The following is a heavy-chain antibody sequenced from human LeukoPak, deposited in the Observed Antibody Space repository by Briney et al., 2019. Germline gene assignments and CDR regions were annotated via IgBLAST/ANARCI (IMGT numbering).Heavy chain of an antibody. CDR3: ARIRGSSSRINWFDP. CDR1: GGTFSNYA. CDR2: IIPVFEKP. D-gene: IGHD6-6*01. V-gene: IGHV1-69*05. Sequence: SVKVSCKASGGTFSNYAVSWVRQAPGQGLEWMGGIIPVFEKPNYARKFQDRVTITTDESTSTAYMELSSLRSEDTAVYYCARIRGSSSRINWFDPWGQGTLVTVSS. J-gene: IGHJ5*02.